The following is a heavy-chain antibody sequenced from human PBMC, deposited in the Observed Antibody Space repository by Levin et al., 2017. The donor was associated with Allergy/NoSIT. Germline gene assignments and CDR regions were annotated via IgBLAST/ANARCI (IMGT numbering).Heavy chain of an antibody. CDR3: ARTPYSGSYYVFS. Sequence: LSLTCAASGFTFSSYSMNWVRQAPGKGLEWVSYISSSSGTIYYADSVKGRFTISRDNAKNSLYLQMNSLRAEDTAVYYCARTPYSGSYYVFSWGQGTLVTVSS. V-gene: IGHV3-48*01. CDR2: ISSSSGTI. D-gene: IGHD1-26*01. CDR1: GFTFSSYS. J-gene: IGHJ4*02.